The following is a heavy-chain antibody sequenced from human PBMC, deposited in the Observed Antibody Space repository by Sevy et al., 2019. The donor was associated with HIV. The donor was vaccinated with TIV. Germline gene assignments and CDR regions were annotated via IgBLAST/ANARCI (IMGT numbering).Heavy chain of an antibody. CDR2: ISYDGSNK. V-gene: IGHV3-30-3*01. J-gene: IGHJ6*02. CDR1: GFTFSSYA. Sequence: GGSLRLSCAASGFTFSSYAMHWVRQAPGKGLEWVAVISYDGSNKYYADSLKGRFTISSDNSKNTLYLQMNSRIAEDTAVYYCTRVLRNFDWLLLPTYDYGMDVWCQGTTVTVS. D-gene: IGHD3-9*01. CDR3: TRVLRNFDWLLLPTYDYGMDV.